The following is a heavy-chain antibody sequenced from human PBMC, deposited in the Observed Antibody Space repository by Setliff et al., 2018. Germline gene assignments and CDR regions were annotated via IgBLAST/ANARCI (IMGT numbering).Heavy chain of an antibody. CDR3: ARDWEQRGYYFDY. J-gene: IGHJ4*02. CDR2: ISSSSTTI. D-gene: IGHD1-26*01. V-gene: IGHV3-48*01. Sequence: GGSLRLSCAASGLIFGNYAMNWVRQAPGKGLEWVSYISSSSTTIYYADSVKGRFTISRDNAKNSLYLQMNSLRAEDTAVYYCARDWEQRGYYFDYWGQGTLVTVSS. CDR1: GLIFGNYA.